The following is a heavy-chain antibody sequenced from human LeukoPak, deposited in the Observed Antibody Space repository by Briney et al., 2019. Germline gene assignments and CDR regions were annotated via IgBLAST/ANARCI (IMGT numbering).Heavy chain of an antibody. CDR3: AKPSSREGWLLPLYY. Sequence: GGSLRLSCAASGFTFSSYAMSWVRQAPGKGLEWVSGISAGGSTNYADSVKGRFTISRDNSKNTLYLQMNSLRAEDTAVYDCAKPSSREGWLLPLYYWGQGTLVTVSS. D-gene: IGHD3-22*01. J-gene: IGHJ4*02. V-gene: IGHV3-23*01. CDR1: GFTFSSYA. CDR2: ISAGGST.